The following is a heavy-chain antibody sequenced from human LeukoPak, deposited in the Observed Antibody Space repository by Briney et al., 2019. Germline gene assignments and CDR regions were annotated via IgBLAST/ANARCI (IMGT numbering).Heavy chain of an antibody. CDR1: GFTFSSYA. CDR2: ISGSGGST. J-gene: IGHJ4*02. V-gene: IGHV3-23*01. D-gene: IGHD2-15*01. Sequence: GGSLRLSCAASGFTFSSYAMSWVRQAPGKGLEWVSAISGSGGSTYYAGSVKGRFTISRDNSKNTLYLQMNSLRAEDTAVYYCAKDRGKYCSGGSCYFDYWGQGTLVTVSS. CDR3: AKDRGKYCSGGSCYFDY.